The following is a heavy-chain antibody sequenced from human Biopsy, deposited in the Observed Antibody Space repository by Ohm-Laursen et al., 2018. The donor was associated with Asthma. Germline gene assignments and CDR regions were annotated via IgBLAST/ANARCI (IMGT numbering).Heavy chain of an antibody. D-gene: IGHD4-17*01. Sequence: ATVKLSCKVSGYSLTDLSMHWVRQAPGQGLEWMGGNDHEEGGTVNARRFQGRVTMTEDTSTDTAYMELSSLSSDDTAVYYCASDFPKDYVRYNFQFWGQGTLVTVSS. CDR3: ASDFPKDYVRYNFQF. J-gene: IGHJ4*02. V-gene: IGHV1-24*01. CDR1: GYSLTDLS. CDR2: NDHEEGGT.